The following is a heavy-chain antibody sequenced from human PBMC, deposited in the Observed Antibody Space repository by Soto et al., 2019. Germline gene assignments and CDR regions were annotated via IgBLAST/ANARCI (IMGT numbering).Heavy chain of an antibody. CDR2: ISYDGSNK. J-gene: IGHJ4*02. CDR1: GFTFSSYA. Sequence: GESLKISCAASGFTFSSYAMSWVRQAPGKGLDWVAVISYDGSNKYYADSVKGRFTISRDNAKNSLYLQMNSLRAEDTAVYYCARDREYCSGENCYETGSAYWGQGTLVTVSS. D-gene: IGHD2-15*01. V-gene: IGHV3-30*03. CDR3: ARDREYCSGENCYETGSAY.